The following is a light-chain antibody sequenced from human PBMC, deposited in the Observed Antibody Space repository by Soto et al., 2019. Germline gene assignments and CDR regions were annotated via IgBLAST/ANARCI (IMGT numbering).Light chain of an antibody. CDR1: GGSIATNY. J-gene: IGLJ2*01. Sequence: NFMLTLPHSVAESPGQTVTIYCTCNGGSIATNYVQLHQQRPGSAPTTVIYEDDKRPSGVPDRFSGSIDRSSNSASLIISGLKTEDEADYYCQSHDSTNVVFGRGTKLTVL. CDR3: QSHDSTNVV. V-gene: IGLV6-57*02. CDR2: EDD.